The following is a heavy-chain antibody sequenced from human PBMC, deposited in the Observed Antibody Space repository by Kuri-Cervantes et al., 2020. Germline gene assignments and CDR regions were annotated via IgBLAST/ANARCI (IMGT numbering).Heavy chain of an antibody. J-gene: IGHJ5*02. CDR1: GFTFSSYW. CDR2: INSDGSRT. Sequence: ETLSLTCAASGFTFSSYWMHWVRQGPGKGLVWVSRINSDGSRTDYADSVKGRFTISRDNAKNSLYLQMNSLRAEDTAVYYCARGLVYSSGWYVYNWFDPWGQGTLVTVSS. CDR3: ARGLVYSSGWYVYNWFDP. D-gene: IGHD6-19*01. V-gene: IGHV3-74*01.